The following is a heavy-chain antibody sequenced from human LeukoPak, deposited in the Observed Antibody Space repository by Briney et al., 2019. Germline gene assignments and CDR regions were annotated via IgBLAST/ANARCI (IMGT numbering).Heavy chain of an antibody. J-gene: IGHJ5*02. V-gene: IGHV3-33*08. CDR2: IWYGGSNK. D-gene: IGHD3-22*01. CDR3: AREGRSGYYYYWFDP. Sequence: GGSLRLSCAASGFTFSSYGMHWVRQAPGKGLEWVAVIWYGGSNKYYADSVKGRFTISRDNSKNTLYLQMNSLRAEDTAVYYCAREGRSGYYYYWFDPWGQGTLVTVSS. CDR1: GFTFSSYG.